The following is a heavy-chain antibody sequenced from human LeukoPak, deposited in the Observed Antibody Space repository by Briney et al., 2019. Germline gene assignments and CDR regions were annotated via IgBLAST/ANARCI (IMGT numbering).Heavy chain of an antibody. CDR1: GFTVSSYC. Sequence: GGSLRLSCKASGFTVSSYCMSWVRQAPGKGLEWVALIYSGGNTDYADSVKGRFTISRDDSKNTLYIQMNSLRAEDTAVYYCAREPPVWRESLPSRHFDYWGQGTLVTVSS. CDR3: AREPPVWRESLPSRHFDY. D-gene: IGHD1-26*01. J-gene: IGHJ4*02. V-gene: IGHV3-53*01. CDR2: IYSGGNT.